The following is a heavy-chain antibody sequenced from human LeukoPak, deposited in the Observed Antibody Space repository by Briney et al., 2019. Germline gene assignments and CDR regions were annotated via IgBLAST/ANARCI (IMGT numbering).Heavy chain of an antibody. V-gene: IGHV4-4*07. Sequence: SETLSLTCTVSGGSISSYYWSWIRQPAGKGLEWIGRIYTSGSTNYNPSLKSRVTMSVDTSKNQFSLKLSSATAADTAVYYCARSDYDILTGYKIFDYWGQGTLVTVSS. CDR1: GGSISSYY. CDR3: ARSDYDILTGYKIFDY. D-gene: IGHD3-9*01. CDR2: IYTSGST. J-gene: IGHJ4*02.